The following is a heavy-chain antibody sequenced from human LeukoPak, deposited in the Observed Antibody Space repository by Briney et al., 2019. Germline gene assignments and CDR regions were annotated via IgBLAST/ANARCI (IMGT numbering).Heavy chain of an antibody. D-gene: IGHD3-10*01. J-gene: IGHJ6*03. CDR3: ARDFGGSDYSYYYYMDV. CDR1: GDSISSYY. V-gene: IGHV4-59*01. CDR2: INYSGST. Sequence: SETLSPTCTVSGDSISSYYWSWIRQPPGKGLEWIGSINYSGSTDYNPSLQSRVTISVDTSKTQFSPRLSSVTAADTAVYYCARDFGGSDYSYYYYMDVWDKGTSVTVSS.